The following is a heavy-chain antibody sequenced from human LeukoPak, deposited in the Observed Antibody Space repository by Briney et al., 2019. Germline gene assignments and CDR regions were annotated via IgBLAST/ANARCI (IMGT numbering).Heavy chain of an antibody. D-gene: IGHD2-2*02. J-gene: IGHJ4*02. Sequence: PGGSLRLSCAASGFTFSSYAMSWVRQAPGKGLEWVSAIRGSGGSTYYADSVKGRFAISRDNSKNTLYLQMNSLRAEDTAVYYCAKGGKAIVVVPAAISFYFDYWGQGTLVTVSS. CDR1: GFTFSSYA. V-gene: IGHV3-23*01. CDR2: IRGSGGST. CDR3: AKGGKAIVVVPAAISFYFDY.